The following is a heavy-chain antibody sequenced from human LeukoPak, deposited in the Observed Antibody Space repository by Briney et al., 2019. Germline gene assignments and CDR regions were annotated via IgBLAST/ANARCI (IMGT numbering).Heavy chain of an antibody. D-gene: IGHD1-26*01. V-gene: IGHV5-51*01. CDR3: ARFIVGATDYFDY. CDR2: IYPGDSDT. CDR1: GYSVTSYW. J-gene: IGHJ4*02. Sequence: GESLKISCKGSGYSVTSYWIGWVRQMPGKGLEWMGIIYPGDSDTRYGPSFQGQVTISADKSISTAYLQWSSLKASDTAMYYCARFIVGATDYFDYWGQGTLVTVSS.